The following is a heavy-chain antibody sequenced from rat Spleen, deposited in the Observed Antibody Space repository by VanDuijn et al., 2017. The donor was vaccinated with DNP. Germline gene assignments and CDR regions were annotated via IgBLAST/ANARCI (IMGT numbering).Heavy chain of an antibody. D-gene: IGHD1-1*01. CDR2: IPSSGDST. J-gene: IGHJ3*01. V-gene: IGHV5-31*01. CDR3: AIYFHSGDNWFGY. CDR1: RFTFTNFW. Sequence: VQLVDSGGDLVQPGRSLKLSCVASRFTFTNFWMTGFRQVPRKGLEWVASIPSSGDSTYYPDSAKGRFTISRDIAKNTLYLQKNSLRSEDTATYHCAIYFHSGDNWFGYWGQGTLVTVSS.